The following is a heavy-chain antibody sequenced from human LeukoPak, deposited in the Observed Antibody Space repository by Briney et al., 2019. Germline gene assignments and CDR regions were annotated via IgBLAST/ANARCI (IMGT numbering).Heavy chain of an antibody. CDR3: ARWQYWDTGGYFDY. CDR2: IYYSGNT. V-gene: IGHV4-31*03. Sequence: TSETLSLTCTVSGGSISGGAYYWSWIRQHPGKGLEWIGYIYYSGNTYYSPSLKSRVTISVDTSKNQFSLKLSSVTAADTAVYYCARWQYWDTGGYFDYWGQGTLAIVSS. J-gene: IGHJ4*02. D-gene: IGHD2-8*02. CDR1: GGSISGGAYY.